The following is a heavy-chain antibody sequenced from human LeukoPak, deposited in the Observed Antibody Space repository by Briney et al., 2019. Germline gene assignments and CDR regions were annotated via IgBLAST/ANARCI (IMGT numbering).Heavy chain of an antibody. D-gene: IGHD6-19*01. Sequence: GRSLRLSCAASGFTFDDYAMHWVRQAPGKGLEWVSGISWNSGSVGYADSVKGRFTISRDNAKNSLYLQMNSLRAEDTAVYYCARDIAVAPLDYWGQGTLVTVSS. CDR3: ARDIAVAPLDY. J-gene: IGHJ4*02. CDR1: GFTFDDYA. CDR2: ISWNSGSV. V-gene: IGHV3-9*01.